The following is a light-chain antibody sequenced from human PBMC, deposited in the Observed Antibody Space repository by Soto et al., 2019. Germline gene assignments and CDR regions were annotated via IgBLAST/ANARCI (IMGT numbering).Light chain of an antibody. J-gene: IGLJ1*01. CDR2: EVS. Sequence: QSALTQPASVSGSPGQSITISCTGTSSDVGGYNYVSWYQQHPGKAPKLMIYEVSNRPSGVSNRFSASKSGNTASLTISGLQAEDEADYYCSSYTSSSTPLYVFGTGTKLTVL. CDR3: SSYTSSSTPLYV. V-gene: IGLV2-14*01. CDR1: SSDVGGYNY.